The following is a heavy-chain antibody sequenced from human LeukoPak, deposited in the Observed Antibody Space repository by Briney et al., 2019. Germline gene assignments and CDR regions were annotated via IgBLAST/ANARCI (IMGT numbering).Heavy chain of an antibody. CDR3: ATDLHFGYCTATSCANY. Sequence: GGSLRLSCAASGFTFINSWMTWVRQAPGKGLEWVGRTRSTPDGGATDYAAPVKGRFTISRDDSKNTLYLQMSSLRTEDTAVYYCATDLHFGYCTATSCANYWGQGTLVTVSS. V-gene: IGHV3-15*01. J-gene: IGHJ4*02. CDR1: GFTFINSW. CDR2: TRSTPDGGAT. D-gene: IGHD2-2*03.